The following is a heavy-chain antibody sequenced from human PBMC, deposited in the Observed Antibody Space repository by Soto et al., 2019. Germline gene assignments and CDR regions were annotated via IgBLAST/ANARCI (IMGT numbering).Heavy chain of an antibody. Sequence: PSEALSLTCTCSGGSVISIRYYGGCVRQPAGKGLEWIGSIYYSGSTYYNPSLKSRVTISVDTSKNQFSLKLSSVTAADTAVYYCARLAIYYDSGELFDYWGQGTLVTV. J-gene: IGHJ4*02. CDR2: IYYSGST. CDR3: ARLAIYYDSGELFDY. V-gene: IGHV4-39*01. D-gene: IGHD3-22*01. CDR1: GGSVISIRYY.